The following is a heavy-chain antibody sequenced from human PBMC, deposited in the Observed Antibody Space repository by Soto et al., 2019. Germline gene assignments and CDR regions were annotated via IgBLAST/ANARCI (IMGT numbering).Heavy chain of an antibody. J-gene: IGHJ4*02. Sequence: PGGSLRLSCAASGFTFSSYAMSWVRQAPGKGLEWVSAISGSGGSTYYADSVKGRFTISRDNSKNTLYLQMNSLRAEDMAVYYCAKDQGLTIFGVVILDYWGQRTLVTVSS. CDR3: AKDQGLTIFGVVILDY. CDR2: ISGSGGST. V-gene: IGHV3-23*01. CDR1: GFTFSSYA. D-gene: IGHD3-3*01.